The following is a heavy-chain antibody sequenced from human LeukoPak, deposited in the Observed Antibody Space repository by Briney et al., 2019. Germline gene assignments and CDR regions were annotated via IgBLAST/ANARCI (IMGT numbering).Heavy chain of an antibody. J-gene: IGHJ5*02. CDR2: INPSGGST. V-gene: IGHV1-46*01. Sequence: ASVKVSCKASGYTFTSYYMHWVRQAPGQGLEWMGIINPSGGSTSYAQKFQGRVTMTRDMSTSTDYMELSSLRSEDTAVYYCARDNSVGDIAWWFGPWGQGTLVTVS. CDR1: GYTFTSYY. D-gene: IGHD3-10*01. CDR3: ARDNSVGDIAWWFGP.